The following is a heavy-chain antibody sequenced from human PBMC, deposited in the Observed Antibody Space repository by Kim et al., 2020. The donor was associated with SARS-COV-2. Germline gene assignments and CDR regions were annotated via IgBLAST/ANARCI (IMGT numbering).Heavy chain of an antibody. V-gene: IGHV4-59*01. Sequence: SETLSLTCSVSSDSISSYYCSWIRQLPGKGLEWLGCIYYSGSTAYNPSLKSRVTISWGTSKNQFSLELTSVTNADTAVYYCAGSEGRGVWYQFDYWG. CDR1: SDSISSYY. CDR3: AGSEGRGVWYQFDY. D-gene: IGHD3-16*01. CDR2: IYYSGST. J-gene: IGHJ5*01.